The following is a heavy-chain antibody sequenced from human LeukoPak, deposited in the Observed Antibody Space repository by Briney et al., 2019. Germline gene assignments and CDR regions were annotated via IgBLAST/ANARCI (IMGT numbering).Heavy chain of an antibody. J-gene: IGHJ6*04. Sequence: SQTLSLTCTVSGGSISSGGYYWSWIRQHPGKGLEWIGYIYYSGSTYYNPSLKSRVTISVGTSKNQFSLKLSSVTAADTAVYYCARESHYDILTGYYWVAGMDVWGKGTTVTVSS. CDR1: GGSISSGGYY. D-gene: IGHD3-9*01. V-gene: IGHV4-31*03. CDR2: IYYSGST. CDR3: ARESHYDILTGYYWVAGMDV.